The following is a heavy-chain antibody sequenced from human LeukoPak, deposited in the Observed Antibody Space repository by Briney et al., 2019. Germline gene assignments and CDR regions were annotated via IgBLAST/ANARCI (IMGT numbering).Heavy chain of an antibody. CDR2: IYFSGST. CDR3: ARVYDVLTGPLAFDI. Sequence: SETPALTCTVSGDSISTYSYFWGWIRQPPGKGLEWIRSIYFSGSTYYNPSLKSRVSMSLDTSKNHFSLKLNSLTAADTAVYYCARVYDVLTGPLAFDIWGQGTMVTVSS. CDR1: GDSISTYSYF. D-gene: IGHD3-9*01. V-gene: IGHV4-39*07. J-gene: IGHJ3*02.